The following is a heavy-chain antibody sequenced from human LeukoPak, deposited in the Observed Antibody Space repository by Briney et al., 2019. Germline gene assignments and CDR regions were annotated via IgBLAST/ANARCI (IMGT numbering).Heavy chain of an antibody. CDR2: IYRGGST. D-gene: IGHD3-10*01. V-gene: IGHV4-4*02. CDR1: GGSISRSNW. J-gene: IGHJ4*02. Sequence: PSETLSLTCDVSGGSISRSNWWSWVRQPPGKGLEWVGVIYRGGSTNYNPSLKSRVTISVDKSKNQSSLKLNSVTAADTAVYYCARGEEYGSGTVHFDYWGQGTLVTVSS. CDR3: ARGEEYGSGTVHFDY.